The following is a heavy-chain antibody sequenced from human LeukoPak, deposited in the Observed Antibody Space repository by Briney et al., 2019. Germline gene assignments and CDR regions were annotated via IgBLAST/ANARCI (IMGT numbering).Heavy chain of an antibody. CDR1: GFTFSTYV. CDR3: AKDGRTYDSSGYYSQDAFDI. D-gene: IGHD3-22*01. J-gene: IGHJ3*02. V-gene: IGHV3-23*01. Sequence: PGGSLRLSCAASGFTFSTYVMNWVRQAPGKGLEWVSTISDSGGSTYYADSVKGRFTISRDNSKSTLYLQMNSLRAEDTAVYYCAKDGRTYDSSGYYSQDAFDIWGQGTMVTVSS. CDR2: ISDSGGST.